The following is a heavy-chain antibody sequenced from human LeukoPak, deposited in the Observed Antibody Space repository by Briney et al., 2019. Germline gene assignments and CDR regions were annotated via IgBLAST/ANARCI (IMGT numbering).Heavy chain of an antibody. CDR3: ARGDGNWFDP. J-gene: IGHJ5*02. Sequence: SETLSLTCTVSGGSMSSYYWSWIRQSPGKGLEWIGYIQFSGNTNYNPSLKSRVTISEETSKNQFSLKLSSVTAADTAVYYCARGDGNWFDPWGQGALFTVSS. V-gene: IGHV4-59*01. CDR2: IQFSGNT. CDR1: GGSMSSYY.